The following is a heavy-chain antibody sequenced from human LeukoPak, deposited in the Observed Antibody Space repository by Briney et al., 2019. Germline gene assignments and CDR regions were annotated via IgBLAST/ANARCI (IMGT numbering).Heavy chain of an antibody. CDR3: ARACSSYTCGSRGGVYAVDI. CDR1: GFTFSSYS. J-gene: IGHJ3*02. Sequence: GSLRLSCSASGFTFSSYSIDWVRQAPGKGLECFSFISSCGGSISYADSVKGRFTISRENAKNSLYLQLSSLRAEDTAVYYCARACSSYTCGSRGGVYAVDIWGQGTMVTVSS. V-gene: IGHV3-21*01. D-gene: IGHD2-2*01. CDR2: ISSCGGSI.